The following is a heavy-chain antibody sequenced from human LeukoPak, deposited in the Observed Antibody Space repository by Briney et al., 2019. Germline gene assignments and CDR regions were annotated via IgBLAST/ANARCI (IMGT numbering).Heavy chain of an antibody. CDR3: AREWGYSGYDFGGAFDI. CDR1: GGSISSGGYS. Sequence: SETLSLTCAVYGGSISSGGYSWSWIRQPPGKGLEWIGYIYHSGSTYYNPSLKSRVTISVDRSKNQFSLKLSSVTAADTAVYYCAREWGYSGYDFGGAFDIWGQGTMVTVSS. CDR2: IYHSGST. D-gene: IGHD5-12*01. V-gene: IGHV4-30-2*01. J-gene: IGHJ3*02.